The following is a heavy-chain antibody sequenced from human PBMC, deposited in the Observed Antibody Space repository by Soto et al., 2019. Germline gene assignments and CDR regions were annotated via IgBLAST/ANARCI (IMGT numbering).Heavy chain of an antibody. D-gene: IGHD6-13*01. CDR2: FSASDGST. J-gene: IGHJ3*02. CDR1: GFTFSSYA. CDR3: AKSRVAAAGTCAFDI. Sequence: PGGSLRLSCAASGFTFSSYALSWVRQAPGKGLKWVSGFSASDGSTQYADYVKGRFTISRDNSKNTLFLEMNSLTAEDTAVYHCAKSRVAAAGTCAFDIWGQGTMVTVSS. V-gene: IGHV3-23*01.